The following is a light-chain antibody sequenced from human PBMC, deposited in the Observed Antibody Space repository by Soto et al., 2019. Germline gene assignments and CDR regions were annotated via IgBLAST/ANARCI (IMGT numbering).Light chain of an antibody. CDR1: RSDVGNYNL. CDR2: EGG. Sequence: QSALTQPASVSGSPGQSITISCTATRSDVGNYNLVSWYQQHPGKAPKLIIYEGGERPSGISNRFSGSKSGNTASLTISGLQAEDEADYYCCLYAGPHVVFGGGTKLTVL. V-gene: IGLV2-23*01. CDR3: CLYAGPHVV. J-gene: IGLJ2*01.